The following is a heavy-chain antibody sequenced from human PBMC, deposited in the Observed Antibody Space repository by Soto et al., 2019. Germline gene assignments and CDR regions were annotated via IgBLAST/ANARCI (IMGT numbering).Heavy chain of an antibody. CDR3: ARGGTGYCSSTSCLSPDYCYGMDV. D-gene: IGHD2-2*01. CDR2: ISAYNGNT. Sequence: QVQLVQSGAEVKKPGASVKVSCKASGYTFTSYGISCVRQAPGQGLEWMGWISAYNGNTNYAQKLQGRVTMTTDTSKGTAYMELRGLRSDDTAVYYCARGGTGYCSSTSCLSPDYCYGMDVWGQGPTVTVCS. CDR1: GYTFTSYG. V-gene: IGHV1-18*04. J-gene: IGHJ6*02.